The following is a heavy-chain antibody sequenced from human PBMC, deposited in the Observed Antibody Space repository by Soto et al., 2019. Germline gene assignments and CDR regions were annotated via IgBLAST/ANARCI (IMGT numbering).Heavy chain of an antibody. CDR3: ASNSGYSYFDH. V-gene: IGHV1-18*01. D-gene: IGHD2-15*01. CDR2: NSSHNGNT. J-gene: IGHJ4*02. CDR1: GYTFTGYG. Sequence: QVQLTQSGTEVKKPGASLKVSCKAYGYTFTGYGMNWVRQAPGQGLEWMGWNSSHNGNTNYAQKFQDRVSLTFDTSTSTVYVELTSLRPDDTAVYYCASNSGYSYFDHWGQGALVTVST.